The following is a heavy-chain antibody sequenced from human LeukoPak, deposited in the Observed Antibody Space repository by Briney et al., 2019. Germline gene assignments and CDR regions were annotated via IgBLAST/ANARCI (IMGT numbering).Heavy chain of an antibody. CDR2: INAGNGNT. CDR1: GYTFTSYA. CDR3: ARGHCSGGSCYVVFDY. D-gene: IGHD2-15*01. Sequence: ASVKVSCKASGYTFTSYAMHWVRQAPGQRLKWMGWINAGNGNTKYSQKFQGRVTITRDTSASTAYMELSSLRSEDTAVYYCARGHCSGGSCYVVFDYWGQGTLVTVSS. V-gene: IGHV1-3*01. J-gene: IGHJ4*02.